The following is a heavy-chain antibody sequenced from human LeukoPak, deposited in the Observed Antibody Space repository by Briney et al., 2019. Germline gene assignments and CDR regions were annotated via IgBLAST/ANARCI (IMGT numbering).Heavy chain of an antibody. J-gene: IGHJ6*03. Sequence: GASVKVSCKASGGTFSSYAISWVRQAPGQGLEWMGGIIPIFGTANYAQKFQGRVTITADESTSTAYMELSSLRSEDTAVYYCASATDIVATFRHYYYMDVWGKGTTVTISS. D-gene: IGHD5-12*01. CDR3: ASATDIVATFRHYYYMDV. V-gene: IGHV1-69*13. CDR1: GGTFSSYA. CDR2: IIPIFGTA.